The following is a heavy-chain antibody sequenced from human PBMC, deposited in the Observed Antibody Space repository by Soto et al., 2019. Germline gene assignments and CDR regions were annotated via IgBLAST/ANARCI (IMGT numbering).Heavy chain of an antibody. CDR2: ISGSGGST. Sequence: VGSLRLSCAASGFTFSSYAMSWVRQAPGKGLEWVSAISGSGGSTYYADSVKGRFTISRDNSKNTLYLQMNSLRAEDTAVYYCALKRYDSSGYYGNYWGQGTLVTVS. D-gene: IGHD3-22*01. CDR1: GFTFSSYA. V-gene: IGHV3-23*01. J-gene: IGHJ4*02. CDR3: ALKRYDSSGYYGNY.